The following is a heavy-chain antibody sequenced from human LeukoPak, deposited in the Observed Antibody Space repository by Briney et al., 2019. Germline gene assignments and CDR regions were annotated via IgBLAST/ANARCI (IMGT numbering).Heavy chain of an antibody. D-gene: IGHD6-19*01. Sequence: GGSLRLSCAASGFTFTSHGMHWVRQAPGKGLEGVAVIWYDGSNKYYSDSVRGRFTLSRDNSKNTLYLRMNSLRAEDTAVYYCARGTAIAVTYFDYWGQGTRVTVSS. V-gene: IGHV3-33*01. CDR1: GFTFTSHG. CDR2: IWYDGSNK. CDR3: ARGTAIAVTYFDY. J-gene: IGHJ4*02.